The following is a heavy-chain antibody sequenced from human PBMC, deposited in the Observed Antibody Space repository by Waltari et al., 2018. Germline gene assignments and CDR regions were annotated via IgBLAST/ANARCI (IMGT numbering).Heavy chain of an antibody. CDR1: GGSISSYY. CDR2: IYCSGST. Sequence: QVQLQESGPGLVKPSETLSLTCTVSGGSISSYYWSWLRQPPGKGLEWIGYIYCSGSTNYNPSLKSRVTISVDTSKNQFSLKLSSVTAADTAVYYCARVPEDYDFWSLYFDYWGQGTLVTVSS. CDR3: ARVPEDYDFWSLYFDY. J-gene: IGHJ4*02. D-gene: IGHD3-3*01. V-gene: IGHV4-59*01.